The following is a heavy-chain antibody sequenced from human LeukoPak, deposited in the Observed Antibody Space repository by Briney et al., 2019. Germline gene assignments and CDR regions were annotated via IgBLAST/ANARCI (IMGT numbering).Heavy chain of an antibody. CDR2: ISGSGGST. CDR3: AKTSRGYSYGFNFDY. Sequence: GGSVRLSCAASGFTFSNAWMSWVRQAPGKGLEWVSAISGSGGSTYYADSVKGRFTISRDNSKNTLYLQMNSLRAEDTAVYYCAKTSRGYSYGFNFDYWGQGTLVTVSS. D-gene: IGHD5-18*01. CDR1: GFTFSNAW. J-gene: IGHJ4*02. V-gene: IGHV3-23*01.